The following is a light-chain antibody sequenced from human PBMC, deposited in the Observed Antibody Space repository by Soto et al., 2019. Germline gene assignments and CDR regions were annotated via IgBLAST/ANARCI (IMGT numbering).Light chain of an antibody. CDR2: GAS. CDR1: ESVSTAF. Sequence: EIVLTQSPGTLSLSPGERATLFCRASESVSTAFLAWYHQKPGQAPRLLIYGASYRAAGIPYRFSGSGSGTEFTLTISRLGPEDFGVYYCQQYGTAPRTFGQGTKVEIK. V-gene: IGKV3-20*01. J-gene: IGKJ1*01. CDR3: QQYGTAPRT.